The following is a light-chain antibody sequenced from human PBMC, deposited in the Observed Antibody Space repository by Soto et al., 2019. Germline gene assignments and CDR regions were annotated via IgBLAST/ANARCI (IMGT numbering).Light chain of an antibody. CDR3: QQYGSSGT. Sequence: EIVMTQSPATLSVSPGDIATLSCSASQSVSNNYLAWYQQKPGQAPRLLIYGASNRATGIPDRFSGSGSGTDFTLTISRLEPEDFAVYYCQQYGSSGTFGQGTKVDIK. V-gene: IGKV3-20*01. CDR1: QSVSNNY. J-gene: IGKJ1*01. CDR2: GAS.